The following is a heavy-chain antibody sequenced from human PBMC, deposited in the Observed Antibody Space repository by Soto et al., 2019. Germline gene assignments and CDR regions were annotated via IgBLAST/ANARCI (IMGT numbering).Heavy chain of an antibody. CDR1: GGTFSSYT. CDR3: ARDGEGIAVPGNSFDI. Sequence: ASVKVSCKASGGTFSSYTISWVRQAPGQGLEWMGRIIPILGTANYAQKFQGRATITADESTSTAYMELSSLRSDDTAVYYCARDGEGIAVPGNSFDIWGQGTMVTVSS. V-gene: IGHV1-69*08. D-gene: IGHD6-19*01. J-gene: IGHJ3*02. CDR2: IIPILGTA.